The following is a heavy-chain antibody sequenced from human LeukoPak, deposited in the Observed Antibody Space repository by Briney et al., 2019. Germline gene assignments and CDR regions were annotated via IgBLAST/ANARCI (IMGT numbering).Heavy chain of an antibody. CDR3: ARRGQYYYDSTAYYYDDY. V-gene: IGHV1-18*01. CDR2: ISAYNGNT. J-gene: IGHJ4*02. D-gene: IGHD3-22*01. CDR1: GYTFTSYG. Sequence: ASVKVPCKASGYTFTSYGISWVRQAPGQGLEWMGWISAYNGNTNYAQKLQGRVTMTTDTSTSTAYMELRSLRSDDTAVYYCARRGQYYYDSTAYYYDDYWGQGTLVTVSS.